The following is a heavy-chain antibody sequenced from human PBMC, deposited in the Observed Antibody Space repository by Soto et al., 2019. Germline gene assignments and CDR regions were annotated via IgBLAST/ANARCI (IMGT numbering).Heavy chain of an antibody. CDR3: AREVAAAGSGGMDV. CDR2: ISSSSYI. J-gene: IGHJ6*02. CDR1: GFTFSSYS. D-gene: IGHD6-13*01. V-gene: IGHV3-21*01. Sequence: PGGSLRLSCAASGFTFSSYSMNWVRQAPGKGLEWVSSISSSSYIYYADSVKGRFTISRDNAKNSLYLQMNSLRAEDTAVYYCAREVAAAGSGGMDVWGQGTTVTVSS.